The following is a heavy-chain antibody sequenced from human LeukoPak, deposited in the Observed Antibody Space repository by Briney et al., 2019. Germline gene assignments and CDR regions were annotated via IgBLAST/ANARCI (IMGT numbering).Heavy chain of an antibody. J-gene: IGHJ5*02. V-gene: IGHV4-39*07. CDR1: GGSISSSSYY. CDR2: IYYSGST. CDR3: ARGPGWFDP. Sequence: ETLSLTCTVSGGSISSSSYYWGWIRQPPGKGLEWIGSIYYSGSTNYNPSLKSRVTISVDTSKNQFSLRLSSVTAADTAMYYCARGPGWFDPWGQGTLVTVSS.